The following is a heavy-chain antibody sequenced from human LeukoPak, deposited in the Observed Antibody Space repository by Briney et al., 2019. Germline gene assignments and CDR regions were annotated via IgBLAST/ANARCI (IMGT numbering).Heavy chain of an antibody. CDR3: ASTATDLIAVAGPSIFDY. D-gene: IGHD6-19*01. J-gene: IGHJ4*02. V-gene: IGHV4-39*01. CDR2: IYYSGST. CDR1: GGSISSSSYY. Sequence: PSETLSLTCTVSGGSISSSSYYWGWIRQPPGKGLEWIGSIYYSGSTYYNPSLKSRVTISVDTSKNQFSLKLSSVTAADTAVYYCASTATDLIAVAGPSIFDYWGQGTLVTVSS.